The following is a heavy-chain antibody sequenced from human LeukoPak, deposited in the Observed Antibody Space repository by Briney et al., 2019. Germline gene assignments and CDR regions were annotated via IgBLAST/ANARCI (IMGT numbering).Heavy chain of an antibody. CDR3: AREGRYCSSTSCSPYGMDV. Sequence: GRSLRLSCAASGFTFSSYGMHWVRQAPGKGLEWVAVIWYDGSNKYYADPVKGRFTISRDNSKNTLYLQMNSLRAEDTAVYYCAREGRYCSSTSCSPYGMDVWGKGTTVTVSS. V-gene: IGHV3-33*01. J-gene: IGHJ6*04. CDR1: GFTFSSYG. D-gene: IGHD2-2*01. CDR2: IWYDGSNK.